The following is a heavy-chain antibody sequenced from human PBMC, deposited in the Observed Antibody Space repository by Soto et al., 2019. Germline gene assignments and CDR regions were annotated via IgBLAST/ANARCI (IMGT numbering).Heavy chain of an antibody. CDR2: IYSSGST. CDR3: ARTTASRSLDV. D-gene: IGHD2-21*02. V-gene: IGHV4-61*08. Sequence: QVQLQESGPGLVKPSETLSLTATVSGASIRNTGFYWSWIRQPPGKGLEWIGYIYSSGSTTYNSSLKSRVTISLDTSKNQVSLNLTSVTAADTAMYCCARTTASRSLDVWGHGTMVSVSS. CDR1: GASIRNTGFY. J-gene: IGHJ3*01.